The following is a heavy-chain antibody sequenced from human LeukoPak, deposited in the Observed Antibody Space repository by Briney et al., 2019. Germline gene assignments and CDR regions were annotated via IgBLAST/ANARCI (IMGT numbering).Heavy chain of an antibody. CDR1: GGSISSYY. CDR3: ARAKIHDYSRGYYYYGMDV. CDR2: IYYSGST. J-gene: IGHJ6*02. D-gene: IGHD4-11*01. V-gene: IGHV4-59*01. Sequence: SETLSLTCTVSGGSISSYYWSWIRQPPGKGLEWIGYIYYSGSTNYNPSLKSRVTTSVDTSKNQFSLKLSSVTAADTAVYYCARAKIHDYSRGYYYYGMDVWGQGTTVTVSS.